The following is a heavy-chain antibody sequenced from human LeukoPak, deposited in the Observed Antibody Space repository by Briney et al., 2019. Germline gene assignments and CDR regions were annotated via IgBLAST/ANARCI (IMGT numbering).Heavy chain of an antibody. CDR3: ARPRDYDSSGYYQESYYFDY. V-gene: IGHV1-18*01. CDR1: GYTFTSYG. Sequence: ASVKVSCKASGYTFTSYGISWVRQAPGQGLEWMGWISAYNGNTNYAQKLQGRVTMTTDTSTSTAYMELRSLRSGDTAVYYCARPRDYDSSGYYQESYYFDYWGQGTLVTVSS. D-gene: IGHD3-22*01. CDR2: ISAYNGNT. J-gene: IGHJ4*02.